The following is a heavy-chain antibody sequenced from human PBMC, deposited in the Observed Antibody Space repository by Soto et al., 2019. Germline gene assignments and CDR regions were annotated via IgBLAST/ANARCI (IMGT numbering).Heavy chain of an antibody. CDR1: RFTFSSYG. CDR3: EASAVAGDALFDY. Sequence: QVQLVESGGSVVQPGRSLRLSCAASRFTFSSYGMNWVCQAPGKGLEWVAVISYDGSNKYYADSVKGRFTISRDNSKNTLYLQMNSLRPEDTAVYYCEASAVAGDALFDYWGQGTLVTVS. CDR2: ISYDGSNK. J-gene: IGHJ4*02. V-gene: IGHV3-30*03. D-gene: IGHD6-19*01.